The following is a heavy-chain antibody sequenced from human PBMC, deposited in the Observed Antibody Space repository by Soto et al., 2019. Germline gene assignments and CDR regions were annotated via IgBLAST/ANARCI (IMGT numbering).Heavy chain of an antibody. D-gene: IGHD6-19*01. CDR2: ISSSSSYI. CDR3: ARDVSAVAAKIY. J-gene: IGHJ4*02. V-gene: IGHV3-21*01. Sequence: EVQLVESGGGLVKPGGSLRLSCAASGFTFSSYSMNWVRQAPGKGLELVSSISSSSSYIYYADSVKGRFTISRDNVKNCLYLQKNSLRAEDTAVYYWARDVSAVAAKIYWGQGTLVTVSS. CDR1: GFTFSSYS.